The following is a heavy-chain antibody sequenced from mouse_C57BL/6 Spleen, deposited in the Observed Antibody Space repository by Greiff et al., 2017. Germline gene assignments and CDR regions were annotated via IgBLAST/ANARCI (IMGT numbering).Heavy chain of an antibody. CDR1: GYTFTSYW. J-gene: IGHJ4*01. Sequence: QVQLKQPGAELVKPGASVKLSCKASGYTFTSYWMHWVKQRPGRGLEWIGRIDPNSGGTKYNGKFKSKATLTVDKPSSTAYMQLSSLTSEDSAVYYCATNWDSCYYAMDYWGQGTSVTVSS. V-gene: IGHV1-72*01. D-gene: IGHD4-1*01. CDR3: ATNWDSCYYAMDY. CDR2: IDPNSGGT.